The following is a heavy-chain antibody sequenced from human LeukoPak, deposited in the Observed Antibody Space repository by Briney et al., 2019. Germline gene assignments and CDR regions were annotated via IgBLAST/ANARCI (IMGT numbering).Heavy chain of an antibody. Sequence: GGSLRLSCAASGFTFSSYSMNWVRQAPGKGLEWVSYISSSSSTIYYADSVKGRFTITRDNAKNSLYLQMNSLRAEDTAVYYCARDAYYYDSSGYSPPSRYYYYMDVWGKGTTVTVSS. CDR2: ISSSSSTI. CDR1: GFTFSSYS. CDR3: ARDAYYYDSSGYSPPSRYYYYMDV. J-gene: IGHJ6*03. V-gene: IGHV3-48*04. D-gene: IGHD3-22*01.